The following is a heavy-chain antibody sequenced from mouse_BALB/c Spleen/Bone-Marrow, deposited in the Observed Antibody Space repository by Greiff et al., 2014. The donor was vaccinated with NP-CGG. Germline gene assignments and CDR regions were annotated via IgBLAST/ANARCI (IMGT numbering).Heavy chain of an antibody. J-gene: IGHJ3*01. CDR1: GYTFTDYY. D-gene: IGHD2-10*02. CDR3: ARREYGNGGFAY. V-gene: IGHV1-77*01. CDR2: IYPGSGNT. Sequence: VQLVESGAELARPGASVKLSCKASGYTFTDYYLNWVKQRTGQGLEWIGEIYPGSGNTYYNEKFKGKATLTADKSSSTAYMQLSSLTSEDSAVYFCARREYGNGGFAYWGQGTLVTGSA.